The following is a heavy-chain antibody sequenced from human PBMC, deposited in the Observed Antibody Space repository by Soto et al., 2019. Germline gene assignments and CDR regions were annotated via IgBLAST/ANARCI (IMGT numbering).Heavy chain of an antibody. V-gene: IGHV3-74*01. CDR1: GFTFNYYW. CDR2: IHSDGSTT. Sequence: EVQLVESEGGLVQRGGSLRLSCAASGFTFNYYWMHWVRQAPGQGLVWVSHIHSDGSTTTYADSVKGRFTISRDNAKKTLYLQMNSLRADDTAVYYCVRGDKGGFDLWGQGTTVTVSS. J-gene: IGHJ6*02. D-gene: IGHD2-15*01. CDR3: VRGDKGGFDL.